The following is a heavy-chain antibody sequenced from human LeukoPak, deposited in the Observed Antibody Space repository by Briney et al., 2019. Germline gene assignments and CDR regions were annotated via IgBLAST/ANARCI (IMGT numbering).Heavy chain of an antibody. Sequence: SETLSLTCTVSGGSISSSSYYWGWIRQPPGKGVEWIGSIYYSGSTYYNPSLKSRVTISVDTSKNQFSLKLSSVTAADTAVYYCARRGYCSSTSCPNYFDYWGQGTLVTVSS. J-gene: IGHJ4*02. CDR3: ARRGYCSSTSCPNYFDY. D-gene: IGHD2-2*01. CDR2: IYYSGST. V-gene: IGHV4-39*01. CDR1: GGSISSSSYY.